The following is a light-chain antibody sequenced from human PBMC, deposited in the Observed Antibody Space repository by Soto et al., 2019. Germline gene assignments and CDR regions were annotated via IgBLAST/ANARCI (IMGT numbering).Light chain of an antibody. J-gene: IGKJ4*01. CDR1: QSVGTY. V-gene: IGKV3-11*01. CDR2: DAS. CDR3: QQRTNWPPLT. Sequence: EIVLTQSPATLSLSPGERATLSCRASQSVGTYLAWYQQKPGQAPRLLIYDASNRATGIPARFSGSGSGTDFTLTIIGLEPEDFAVYYCQQRTNWPPLTLGGGTKVEIK.